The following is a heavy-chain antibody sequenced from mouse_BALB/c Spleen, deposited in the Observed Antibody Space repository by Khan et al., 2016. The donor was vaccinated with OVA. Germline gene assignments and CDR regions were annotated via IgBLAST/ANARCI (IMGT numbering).Heavy chain of an antibody. V-gene: IGHV1-4*01. D-gene: IGHD2-14*01. J-gene: IGHJ3*01. Sequence: QLKESGAELARPGASVKMSCKASGYTFTSYTIHWIKERPGQGLEWIGYINPSNGYTNYNQKFKDKATLTTDKSSTTAYLQLSSLTSDDSAVYNCVRDGAYHRNDGWFAYWGQGTLVTVSA. CDR1: GYTFTSYT. CDR3: VRDGAYHRNDGWFAY. CDR2: INPSNGYT.